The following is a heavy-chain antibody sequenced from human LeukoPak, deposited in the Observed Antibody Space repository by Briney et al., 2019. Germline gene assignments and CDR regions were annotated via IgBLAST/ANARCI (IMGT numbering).Heavy chain of an antibody. CDR2: IYYSGST. D-gene: IGHD3-22*01. J-gene: IGHJ4*02. CDR3: ASFYDSSGYTQDIDY. Sequence: SETLSLTCTVSGGTISSGDYYWSWIRQPPGKGLEWIGYIYYSGSTYYNPSLKSRVTISVDTSKNQFSLKLSSVTAADTAVYYCASFYDSSGYTQDIDYWGQGTLVTVSS. V-gene: IGHV4-30-4*01. CDR1: GGTISSGDYY.